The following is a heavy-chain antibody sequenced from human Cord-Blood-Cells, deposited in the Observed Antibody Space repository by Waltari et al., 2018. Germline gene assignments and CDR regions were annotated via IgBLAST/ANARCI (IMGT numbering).Heavy chain of an antibody. CDR1: GGSINSSRYY. D-gene: IGHD3-3*01. CDR2: IYYSGST. V-gene: IGHV4-39*01. Sequence: QLQLQESGPGLVKPSETLSLPCTVSGGSINSSRYYWGRIRQPPGKGLVWIGSIYYSGSTYYNPSLKSRVTISVDTSKNQFSLKLSSVTAADTAVYYCARRYDFWSGYYSWFDPWGQGTLVTVSS. J-gene: IGHJ5*02. CDR3: ARRYDFWSGYYSWFDP.